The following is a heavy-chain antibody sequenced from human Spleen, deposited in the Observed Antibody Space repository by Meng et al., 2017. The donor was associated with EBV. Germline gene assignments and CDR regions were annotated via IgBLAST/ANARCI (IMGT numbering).Heavy chain of an antibody. V-gene: IGHV2-5*02. CDR2: IYWDDDK. D-gene: IGHD3-10*01. CDR3: AHSRYNSGSYWNVWFDS. J-gene: IGHJ5*01. Sequence: QIPVKQSAPTVLNPTQTLTLTCTFSGFSLSTSGVGVGWIRQPPGKALEWLALIYWDDDKRYSPSLKSRLTITKDTSKNQVVLTMTNMDPVDTATYYCAHSRYNSGSYWNVWFDSWGQGTLVTVSS. CDR1: GFSLSTSGVG.